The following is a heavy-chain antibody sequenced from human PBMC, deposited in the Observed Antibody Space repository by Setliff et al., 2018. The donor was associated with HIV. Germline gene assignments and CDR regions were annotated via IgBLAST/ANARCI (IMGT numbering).Heavy chain of an antibody. J-gene: IGHJ4*02. CDR3: ARISATHYDFWSGSIDY. CDR2: IFSNYEK. V-gene: IGHV2-26*01. Sequence: SGPTLVNPTETLTLTCTVYGFSLSNARMGVLWSRQPPVKALEWLAHIFSNYEKSYSTSLKSRLTISKDTSKSQVVLTMTNMDPVDTATYYCARISATHYDFWSGSIDYWGQGTLVTVSS. D-gene: IGHD3-3*01. CDR1: GFSLSNARMG.